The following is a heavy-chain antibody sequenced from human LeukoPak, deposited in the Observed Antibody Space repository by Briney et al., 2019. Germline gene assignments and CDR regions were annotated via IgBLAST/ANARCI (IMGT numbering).Heavy chain of an antibody. D-gene: IGHD4-17*01. V-gene: IGHV1-24*01. CDR3: ATGIVGYGDVNYFDS. Sequence: GASVKVSCKISGYSLTEVSMHWVRQAPGKGLEWMGGFAPGDGETIYAQNFQGRLIVTEDTSTDTAYMELSSLRSDDTAVYYCATGIVGYGDVNYFDSWGQGTLITVSS. J-gene: IGHJ4*02. CDR2: FAPGDGET. CDR1: GYSLTEVS.